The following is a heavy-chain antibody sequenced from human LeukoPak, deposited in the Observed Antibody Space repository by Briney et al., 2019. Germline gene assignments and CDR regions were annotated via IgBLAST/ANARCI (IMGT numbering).Heavy chain of an antibody. Sequence: GGSLRLSCAASGFTFSNYGMHWVRQAPGKGLEWVAVIWYDGSNKYYADSVKGRFTISRDNSKNTLYLQMNSLRAEDTAVYYCAREDLAVAHVFDYWGQGTLVTVSS. V-gene: IGHV3-33*01. CDR2: IWYDGSNK. J-gene: IGHJ4*02. D-gene: IGHD6-19*01. CDR1: GFTFSNYG. CDR3: AREDLAVAHVFDY.